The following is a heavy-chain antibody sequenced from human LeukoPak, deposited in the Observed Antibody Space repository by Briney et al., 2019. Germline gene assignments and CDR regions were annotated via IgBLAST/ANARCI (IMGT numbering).Heavy chain of an antibody. CDR1: GFTFSNYW. CDR2: INSDGSST. CDR3: ARGHSSGYSYDAFDI. Sequence: GGSLRLSCAVSGFTFSNYWMHWVRQAPGKGLMYASRINSDGSSTTYADSAKGRITISRDNAKNTLYLQMNSLRAEDTAVYYCARGHSSGYSYDAFDIWGQGTMVTVSS. D-gene: IGHD3-22*01. V-gene: IGHV3-74*01. J-gene: IGHJ3*02.